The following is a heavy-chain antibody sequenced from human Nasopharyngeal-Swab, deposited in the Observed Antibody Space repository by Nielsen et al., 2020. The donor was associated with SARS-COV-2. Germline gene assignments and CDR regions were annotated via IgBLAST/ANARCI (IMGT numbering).Heavy chain of an antibody. CDR3: ARTRIAGQEYYFDY. J-gene: IGHJ4*02. CDR2: ISAYNGNT. CDR1: GYTFTSYG. Sequence: ASVKVSCKASGYTFTSYGISWVRQAPGQGLEWMGWISAYNGNTNYAQKLQGRVTMTTDTSTSTAYMELRSLGSDDTAVYYCARTRIAGQEYYFDYWGQGTLVTVSS. V-gene: IGHV1-18*01. D-gene: IGHD6-13*01.